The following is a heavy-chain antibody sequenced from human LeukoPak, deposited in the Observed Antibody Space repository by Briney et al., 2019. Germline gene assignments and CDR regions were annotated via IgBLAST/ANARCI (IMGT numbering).Heavy chain of an antibody. Sequence: ASVKVSCKASGGTFSSYAISWVRQAPGQGLEWMGWISAYNGNTNYAQKLQGRVTMTIDTSTSTAYMELRSLRSDDTAVYYCARGTKTQSPTYYDFWSGYYNPSHFDYWGQGTLVTVSS. CDR2: ISAYNGNT. V-gene: IGHV1-18*01. D-gene: IGHD3-3*01. J-gene: IGHJ4*02. CDR1: GGTFSSYA. CDR3: ARGTKTQSPTYYDFWSGYYNPSHFDY.